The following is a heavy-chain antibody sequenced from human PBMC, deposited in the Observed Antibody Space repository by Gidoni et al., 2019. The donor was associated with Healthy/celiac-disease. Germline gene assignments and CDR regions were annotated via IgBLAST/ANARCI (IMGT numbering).Heavy chain of an antibody. CDR1: GGSISSSNW. CDR2: IYHSGST. D-gene: IGHD2-15*01. V-gene: IGHV4-4*02. Sequence: QVQLQEAGPGLVKPSGTLSLTCAVSGGSISSSNWWSWVRQPPGKGLEWIGEIYHSGSTHYNPSLKSRVTISVDKSKNQFSLKLSSVTAADTAVYYCALCSSDYYYGMDVWGQGTTVTVSS. CDR3: ALCSSDYYYGMDV. J-gene: IGHJ6*02.